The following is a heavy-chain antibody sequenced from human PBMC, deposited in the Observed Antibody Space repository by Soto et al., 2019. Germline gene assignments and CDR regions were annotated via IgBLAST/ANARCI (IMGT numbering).Heavy chain of an antibody. V-gene: IGHV1-69*01. Sequence: QVQLVQSGAEVKKPGSSVKVSCKASGGTFSSYAISWVRQAPGQGLEWMGGIIPIFGTANYAQKFQGRVTITADESTSTAYMELSSLRSEDTAVYYCASPTAMVKEYYYYYGMDVWGQGTTFTVSS. D-gene: IGHD5-18*01. CDR1: GGTFSSYA. CDR2: IIPIFGTA. CDR3: ASPTAMVKEYYYYYGMDV. J-gene: IGHJ6*02.